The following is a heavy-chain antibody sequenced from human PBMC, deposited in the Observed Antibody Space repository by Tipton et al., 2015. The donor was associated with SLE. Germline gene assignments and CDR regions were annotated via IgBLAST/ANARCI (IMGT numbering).Heavy chain of an antibody. CDR1: GFTFSSYW. V-gene: IGHV3-23*03. D-gene: IGHD7-27*01. CDR3: ATLDGDDY. CDR2: IYSGGST. Sequence: GSLRLSCAASGFTFSSYWMSWVRQAPGKGLEWVSVIYSGGSTYYADSVKGRFTISRDNSKNTLYLQMNSLRAEDTAVYYCATLDGDDYWGQGTLVTVSS. J-gene: IGHJ4*02.